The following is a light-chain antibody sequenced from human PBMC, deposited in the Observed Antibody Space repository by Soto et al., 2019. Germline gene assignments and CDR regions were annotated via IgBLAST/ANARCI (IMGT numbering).Light chain of an antibody. CDR3: XXXNNWPLT. CDR2: GAS. CDR1: QSVNSN. V-gene: IGKV3-15*01. Sequence: EIAMTQSPATLSVSPGERATLSCRASQSVNSNLAWYQQKPGQAPRLLIYGASTRATGIPARFSGSGSGTEFTVXIXXXXSEXFAXXXXXXXNNWPLTFGGGTKVEIK. J-gene: IGKJ4*01.